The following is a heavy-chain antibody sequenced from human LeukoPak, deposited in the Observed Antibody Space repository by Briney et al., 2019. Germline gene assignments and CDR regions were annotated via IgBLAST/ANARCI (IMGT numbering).Heavy chain of an antibody. CDR2: FYHGGST. CDR3: ARRGSSGYYVGY. J-gene: IGHJ4*02. D-gene: IGHD3-22*01. Sequence: SETLSLTCGVSGGSISSSNYYWGWIRQPPGKGLEWIGTFYHGGSTYYNPSLKSRVTMSVDTSKNQFSLKLSSVTAADTAVYYCARRGSSGYYVGYWGQGTLVTVSS. CDR1: GGSISSSNYY. V-gene: IGHV4-39*07.